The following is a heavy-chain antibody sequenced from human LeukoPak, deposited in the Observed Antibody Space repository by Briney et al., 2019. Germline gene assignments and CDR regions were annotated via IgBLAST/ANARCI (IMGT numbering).Heavy chain of an antibody. J-gene: IGHJ4*02. V-gene: IGHV3-30*18. CDR2: ISYDGRNK. CDR1: GFTFSSYG. Sequence: GGSLGLSCAASGFTFSSYGMHWVRQAPGKGLEWVAAISYDGRNKEYVDSVKGRFTISRDNSKNTLYLQMNSLRVEDTAVYHCAKDRGYSHGFEYWGQGTLVTVSS. D-gene: IGHD5-12*01. CDR3: AKDRGYSHGFEY.